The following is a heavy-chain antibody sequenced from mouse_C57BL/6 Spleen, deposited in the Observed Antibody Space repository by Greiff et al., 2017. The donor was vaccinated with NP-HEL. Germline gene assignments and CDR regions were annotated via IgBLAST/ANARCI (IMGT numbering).Heavy chain of an antibody. CDR1: GFTFTDYY. CDR2: IRNKANGYTT. D-gene: IGHD4-1*01. Sequence: DVMLVESGGGLVQPGGSLSLSCAASGFTFTDYYMSWVRQPPGKALEWLGFIRNKANGYTTEYSASVKGRFTISRDNSQSILYLQMNALRAEDSATYYCATGRGYFDYWGQGTTLTVSS. CDR3: ATGRGYFDY. J-gene: IGHJ2*01. V-gene: IGHV7-3*01.